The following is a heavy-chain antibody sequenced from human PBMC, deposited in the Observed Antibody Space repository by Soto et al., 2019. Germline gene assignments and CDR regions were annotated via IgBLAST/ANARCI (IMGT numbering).Heavy chain of an antibody. Sequence: PGGSLRLSCAASGFTFSSYAMHWVRQAPGKGLEWVAVISYDGRNKYYADSVKGRFTISRDNSKNTLYLQMNSLRAEDTAVYFCSRNMVRGASRVVGAFDIWGQGTMVTVSS. V-gene: IGHV3-30*04. D-gene: IGHD3-10*01. CDR3: SRNMVRGASRVVGAFDI. CDR1: GFTFSSYA. J-gene: IGHJ3*02. CDR2: ISYDGRNK.